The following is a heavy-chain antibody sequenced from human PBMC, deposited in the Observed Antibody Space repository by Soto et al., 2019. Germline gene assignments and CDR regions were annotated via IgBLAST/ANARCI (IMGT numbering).Heavy chain of an antibody. CDR2: IIPIFGTA. J-gene: IGHJ2*01. V-gene: IGHV1-69*13. CDR3: ASTIVGRMATIPPSWYFDL. Sequence: EASVKVSCKASGGTFSSYAISWVRQAPGQGLEWMGGIIPIFGTANYAQKFQGRVTITADESTSTAYMELSSLRSEDTAVYYCASTIVGRMATIPPSWYFDLWGRGTLVTVSS. D-gene: IGHD3-22*01. CDR1: GGTFSSYA.